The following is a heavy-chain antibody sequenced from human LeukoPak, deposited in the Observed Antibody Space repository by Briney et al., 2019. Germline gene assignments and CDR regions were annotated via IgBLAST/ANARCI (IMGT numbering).Heavy chain of an antibody. Sequence: SAKVSCKASGGTFSSYAISWVRQAPGQGLEWMGRIIPILGIANYAQKFQGRVTITADKSTSTAYMELSSLRSEDTAVYYCARDLAERYFDWLFPNFDYWGQGTLVTVSS. CDR3: ARDLAERYFDWLFPNFDY. CDR2: IIPILGIA. J-gene: IGHJ4*02. D-gene: IGHD3-9*01. CDR1: GGTFSSYA. V-gene: IGHV1-69*04.